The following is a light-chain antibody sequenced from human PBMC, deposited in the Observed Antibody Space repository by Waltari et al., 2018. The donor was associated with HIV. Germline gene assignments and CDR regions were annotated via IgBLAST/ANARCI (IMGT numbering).Light chain of an antibody. Sequence: QVVVTQEPSLSVSPGRTVTVTCASVPGRVSRRQYAHWIQLKPGQPPRTLIYETDKRHPWTAGRFAGSLIGGRAALMLAGALPEDEADYYCLLSYSGVRVFGGGTKLTV. J-gene: IGLJ3*02. CDR3: LLSYSGVRV. V-gene: IGLV7-46*01. CDR2: ETD. CDR1: PGRVSRRQY.